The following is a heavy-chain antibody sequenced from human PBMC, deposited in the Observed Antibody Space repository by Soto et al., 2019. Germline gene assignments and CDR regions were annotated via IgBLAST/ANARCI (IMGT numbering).Heavy chain of an antibody. J-gene: IGHJ6*02. V-gene: IGHV1-69*01. CDR2: IIPIFGTA. CDR3: ARYRVKPSVSYFQGLDV. D-gene: IGHD3-10*01. CDR1: GGTFSSYA. Sequence: QVQLVQSGAEVKKPGSSVKVSCKASGGTFSSYAISWVRQAPGQGLEWMGGIIPIFGTANYAQKFQGRVTITADESTSTAYMELSSLRSEDTAVYYCARYRVKPSVSYFQGLDVWGQGTTVTVSS.